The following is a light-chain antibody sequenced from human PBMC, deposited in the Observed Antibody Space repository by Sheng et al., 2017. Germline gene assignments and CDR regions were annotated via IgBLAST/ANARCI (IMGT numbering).Light chain of an antibody. V-gene: IGKV1-5*03. CDR3: QQYISYWT. CDR2: KAS. J-gene: IGKJ1*01. CDR1: QSISSW. Sequence: DIQMTQSPSTLSASVGDRVTITCRASQSISSWLAWYQQKPGKAPKILIYKASFLESGVPSRFSGSGSGTEFTLTISSLQPDDSATYYCQQYISYWTFGQGTRVEIK.